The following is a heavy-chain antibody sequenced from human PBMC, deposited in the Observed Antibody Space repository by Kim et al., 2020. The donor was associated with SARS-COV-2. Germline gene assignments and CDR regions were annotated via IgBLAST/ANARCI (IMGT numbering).Heavy chain of an antibody. Sequence: SVKVSCKASGGTFSSYAISWVRQAPGQGLEWMGGIIPIFGTANYAQKFQGRVTITADESTSTAYMELSSLRSEDTAVYYCARCRHDYGDWGRFDYWGQGTLVPVSS. D-gene: IGHD4-17*01. CDR2: IIPIFGTA. V-gene: IGHV1-69*13. CDR1: GGTFSSYA. J-gene: IGHJ4*02. CDR3: ARCRHDYGDWGRFDY.